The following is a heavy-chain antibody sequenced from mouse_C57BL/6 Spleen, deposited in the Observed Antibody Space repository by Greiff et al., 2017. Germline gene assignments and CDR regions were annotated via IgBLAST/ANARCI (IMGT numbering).Heavy chain of an antibody. CDR3: AKPNYYGSSYDYAMDY. J-gene: IGHJ4*01. D-gene: IGHD1-1*01. CDR1: GFSLTSYG. V-gene: IGHV2-3*01. CDR2: IWGDGST. Sequence: VKLMESGPGLVAPSQSLSITCTASGFSLTSYGVSWVRQPPGKGLEWLGVIWGDGSTTYHSAHISRLSISTDNSKNKVFLKLNSLQTDDTSTYYCAKPNYYGSSYDYAMDYWGQGTSVTVSS.